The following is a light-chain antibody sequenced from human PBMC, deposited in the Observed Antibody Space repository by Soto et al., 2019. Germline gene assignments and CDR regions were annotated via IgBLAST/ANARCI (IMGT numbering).Light chain of an antibody. CDR3: QHYAGSPPWT. J-gene: IGKJ1*01. CDR2: GAS. V-gene: IGKV3-20*01. Sequence: EIVLTQSPGTLSLSPGERATLSCRASQSVSSSYLAWYQQKPGQAPRLLIYGASSRATGIPDRFSGSGSGTDFTLTISGLEPEDFAVYYCQHYAGSPPWTFGQGTKVEIK. CDR1: QSVSSSY.